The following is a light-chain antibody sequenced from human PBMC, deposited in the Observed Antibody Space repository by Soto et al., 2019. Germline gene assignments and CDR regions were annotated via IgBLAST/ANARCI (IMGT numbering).Light chain of an antibody. CDR1: QSVSDY. V-gene: IGKV3-15*01. CDR2: GES. J-gene: IGKJ1*01. Sequence: EIVMTQSPATLSVSPGERATLSCRASQSVSDYLVWYQQKPGQAPRLLISGESIRATGIPAMFSGHGSGRELKRTITALEAAVFAVYYSHHYLSWPWRCGQGTEVE. CDR3: HHYLSWPWR.